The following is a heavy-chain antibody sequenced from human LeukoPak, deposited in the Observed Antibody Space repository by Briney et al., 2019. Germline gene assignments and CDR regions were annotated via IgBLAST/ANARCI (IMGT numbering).Heavy chain of an antibody. D-gene: IGHD3-10*01. CDR3: ARDPYHGTGTYRYFYGMDV. CDR2: IYYSGST. J-gene: IGHJ6*02. V-gene: IGHV4-61*08. Sequence: SETLSLTCTVSGGSISSGDYYWSWIRQPPGKGLEWIGYIYYSGSTNYNPSLKSRVTISVDTSKNQLSLNLSSVTAADTAVYYCARDPYHGTGTYRYFYGMDVWGQGTTVTVSS. CDR1: GGSISSGDYY.